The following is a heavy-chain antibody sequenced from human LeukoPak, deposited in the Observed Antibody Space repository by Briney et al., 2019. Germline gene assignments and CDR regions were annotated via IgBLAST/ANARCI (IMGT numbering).Heavy chain of an antibody. CDR3: VRVAVGEYHFDH. J-gene: IGHJ4*02. CDR2: IRYDGSNK. CDR1: GFTFSSYG. Sequence: GGSLRLSCAASGFTFSSYGMPWVRQAPGKGLEWVAFIRYDGSNKYYADSVKGRFTISRDNAKNTLYLQMNSLRAEDTAVYYCVRVAVGEYHFDHWGQGTLVTVSS. D-gene: IGHD6-19*01. V-gene: IGHV3-30*02.